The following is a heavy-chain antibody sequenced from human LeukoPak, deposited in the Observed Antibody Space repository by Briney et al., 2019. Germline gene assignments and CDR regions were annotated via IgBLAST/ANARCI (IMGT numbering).Heavy chain of an antibody. CDR2: ISYDGSNK. Sequence: GGSLRLSCAASGFTFSSYGMHWVRQAPGKGLEWVAVISYDGSNKYYADSVKGRFTISRDNSKNTLYLQMNSLRAEDTAVYYCAKAMVRGVITPDGIDVWGQGTTVTVSS. CDR3: AKAMVRGVITPDGIDV. V-gene: IGHV3-30*18. D-gene: IGHD3-10*01. CDR1: GFTFSSYG. J-gene: IGHJ6*02.